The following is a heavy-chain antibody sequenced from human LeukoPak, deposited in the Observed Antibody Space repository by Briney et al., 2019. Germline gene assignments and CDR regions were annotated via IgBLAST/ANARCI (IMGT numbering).Heavy chain of an antibody. CDR2: INTNTGNP. Sequence: ASVKVSCKASGYTFISYSMNWVRQAPGQGLEWMGWINTNTGNPTYAQGFTGRFVFSLDTSVSTAYLQISSLKAEDTAVYYCARVSVTIRDAFDIWGQGTMVTVSS. D-gene: IGHD3-3*01. CDR3: ARVSVTIRDAFDI. V-gene: IGHV7-4-1*02. J-gene: IGHJ3*02. CDR1: GYTFISYS.